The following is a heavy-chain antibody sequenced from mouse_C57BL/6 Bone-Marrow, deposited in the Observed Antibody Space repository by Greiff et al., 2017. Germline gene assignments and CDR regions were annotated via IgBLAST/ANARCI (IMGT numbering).Heavy chain of an antibody. CDR3: ARHEDGYSNYPYFDY. Sequence: QVQLQQSGAELVKPGASVMLSCKASGYTFTAYTIHWVKQRSGQGLEWIGWFYPGSGSIKYNEKFKDKATLTADKSSSTVYMELSRLTSEDSAVYFCARHEDGYSNYPYFDYWGQGTTLTVSS. J-gene: IGHJ2*01. V-gene: IGHV1-62-2*01. CDR2: FYPGSGSI. D-gene: IGHD2-5*01. CDR1: GYTFTAYT.